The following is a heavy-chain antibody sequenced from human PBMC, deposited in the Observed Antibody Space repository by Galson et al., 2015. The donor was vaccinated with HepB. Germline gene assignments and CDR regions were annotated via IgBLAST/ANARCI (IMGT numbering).Heavy chain of an antibody. Sequence: SLRLSCAASGFTFSSYWMSWVRQAPGKGLEWVANINQGGGEKNYVDSVRGRFTISRDNARNSLYLQMNSLRAEDTAVYYCAADPELVIATSHICGQGTVVTVSS. CDR1: GFTFSSYW. CDR3: AADPELVIATSHI. CDR2: INQGGGEK. D-gene: IGHD2-21*01. V-gene: IGHV3-7*01. J-gene: IGHJ3*02.